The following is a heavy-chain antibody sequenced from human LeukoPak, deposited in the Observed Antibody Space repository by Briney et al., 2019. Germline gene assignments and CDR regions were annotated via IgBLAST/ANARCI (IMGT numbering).Heavy chain of an antibody. J-gene: IGHJ4*02. CDR1: GGSISSSTYY. Sequence: SETLSLTCTVSGGSISSSTYYWGWIRQPPGKGLEWIGSIYYSGSTYYNPSLKSRVTISVDTSKNQFSLKLSSVTAADTAVYYCLRGYFYFDYWGQGTLVTVSS. CDR3: LRGYFYFDY. V-gene: IGHV4-39*01. D-gene: IGHD2/OR15-2a*01. CDR2: IYYSGST.